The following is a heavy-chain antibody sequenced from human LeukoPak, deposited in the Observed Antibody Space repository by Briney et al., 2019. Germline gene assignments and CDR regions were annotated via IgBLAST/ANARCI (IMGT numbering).Heavy chain of an antibody. J-gene: IGHJ4*02. CDR1: GFTFSNYW. CDR2: INSDGSST. V-gene: IGHV3-74*01. Sequence: GGSLRLSCAASGFTFSNYWMHWVRQAPGKGLVWVSRINSDGSSTTSADSMKGRFTISRDNAKNTLYLQMNSLRAEDTAVYYCAKGGATVIDYWGQGTLVTVSS. CDR3: AKGGATVIDY. D-gene: IGHD4-17*01.